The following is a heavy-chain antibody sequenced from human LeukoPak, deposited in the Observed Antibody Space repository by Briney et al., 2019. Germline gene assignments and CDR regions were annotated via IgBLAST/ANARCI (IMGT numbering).Heavy chain of an antibody. Sequence: ASVTVSFTGSVYTFTIYYIHWVRQAPGQGLEWMGIINPAGGSTTYAQKFQGSRLTLTRDTSTSTVYMELSSLRSEDTAVYYCARGRGVHDSHTYDYFDYWGQGSLVTVSS. CDR3: ARGRGVHDSHTYDYFDY. J-gene: IGHJ4*02. CDR2: INPAGGST. CDR1: VYTFTIYY. D-gene: IGHD3-22*01. V-gene: IGHV1-46*01.